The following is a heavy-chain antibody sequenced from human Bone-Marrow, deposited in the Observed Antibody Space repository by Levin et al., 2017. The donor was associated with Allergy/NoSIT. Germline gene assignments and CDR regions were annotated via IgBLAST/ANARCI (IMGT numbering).Heavy chain of an antibody. CDR2: INPNSGGT. D-gene: IGHD3-3*01. CDR3: ASKRGLDFRRAPIAITIFGVVIIVRFDP. V-gene: IGHV1-2*02. Sequence: ASVKVSCKASGYTFTGYYMHWVRQAPGQGLEWMGWINPNSGGTNYAQKFQGRVTMTRDTSISTAYMELSRLRSDDTAVYYCASKRGLDFRRAPIAITIFGVVIIVRFDPWGQGTLVTVSS. J-gene: IGHJ5*02. CDR1: GYTFTGYY.